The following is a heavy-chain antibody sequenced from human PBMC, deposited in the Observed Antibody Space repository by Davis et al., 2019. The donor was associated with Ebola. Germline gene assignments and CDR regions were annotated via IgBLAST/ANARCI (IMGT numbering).Heavy chain of an antibody. Sequence: SETLSLTCTVSGGSISSYYWSWIRQPPGKGLEWIGYIYYSGSTNYNPSLKSRVTISVDTSKNQFPLKLSSVTAADTAVYYCARLPDDLIYYYGMDVWGQGTTVTVSS. CDR2: IYYSGST. J-gene: IGHJ6*02. CDR1: GGSISSYY. D-gene: IGHD2-8*01. CDR3: ARLPDDLIYYYGMDV. V-gene: IGHV4-59*08.